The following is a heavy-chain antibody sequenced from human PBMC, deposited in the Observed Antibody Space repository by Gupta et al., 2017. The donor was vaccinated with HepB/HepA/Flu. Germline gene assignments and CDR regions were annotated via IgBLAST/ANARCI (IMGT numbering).Heavy chain of an antibody. CDR3: AKDLREMATITLGFDY. CDR1: GFTFSSYA. Sequence: EVQLLESGGGLVQPGGSLRLSCAASGFTFSSYAMSWVRQAPGKGLEWVSAISGSGGSTYYADSVKGRFTISRDNSKNTLYLQMNSLRAEDTAVYYCAKDLREMATITLGFDYWGQGTLVTVSS. D-gene: IGHD5-24*01. V-gene: IGHV3-23*01. CDR2: ISGSGGST. J-gene: IGHJ4*02.